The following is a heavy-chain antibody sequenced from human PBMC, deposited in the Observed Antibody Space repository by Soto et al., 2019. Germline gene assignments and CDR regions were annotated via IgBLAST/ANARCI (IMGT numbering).Heavy chain of an antibody. CDR3: ARPHYDSSGYYYASPFDY. CDR2: IIPIFGTA. D-gene: IGHD3-22*01. CDR1: GGTFRSYA. V-gene: IGHV1-69*13. J-gene: IGHJ4*02. Sequence: SVKVSCKASGGTFRSYAISWVRQAPGQGLEWMGGIIPIFGTANYAQKFQGRVTITADESTSTAYMELSSLRSEDTAVYYCARPHYDSSGYYYASPFDYWGQGTLVTGSS.